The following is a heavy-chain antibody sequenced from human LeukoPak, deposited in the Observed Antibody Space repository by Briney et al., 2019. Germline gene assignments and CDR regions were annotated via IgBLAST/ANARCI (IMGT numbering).Heavy chain of an antibody. CDR3: ASPLTRGVIS. Sequence: PGGSLRPSCAASGFTFSSYGMHWVRQAPGKGLEWVAVISYDGSNKYYADSVKGRFTISRDNSKNTLYLQMNSLRAEDTAVYYCASPLTRGVISWGQGTLVTVSS. V-gene: IGHV3-30*03. J-gene: IGHJ4*02. CDR1: GFTFSSYG. D-gene: IGHD3-10*01. CDR2: ISYDGSNK.